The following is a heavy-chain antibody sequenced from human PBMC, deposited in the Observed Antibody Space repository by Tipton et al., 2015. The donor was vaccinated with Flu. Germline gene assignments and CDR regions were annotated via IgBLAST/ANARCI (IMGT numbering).Heavy chain of an antibody. CDR3: AKEATLVDCGGDCYTFDS. D-gene: IGHD2-21*02. CDR2: IRYDGNNK. Sequence: SGFTFTSYDMHWVRQAPGKGLEWVAFIRYDGNNKYYIDSVKGRFTISRDNSKDTVYLQMNSLRGEDTATYYCAKEATLVDCGGDCYTFDSWGQGTVVAVSS. CDR1: GFTFTSYD. V-gene: IGHV3-30*02. J-gene: IGHJ4*02.